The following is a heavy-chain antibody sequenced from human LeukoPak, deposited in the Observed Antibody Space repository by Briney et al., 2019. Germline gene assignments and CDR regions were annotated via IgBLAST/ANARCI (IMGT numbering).Heavy chain of an antibody. CDR3: ARVWRGTYYFDY. Sequence: SETLSLTCTVSGGSISSYYWSWIRQPPGKGLEWIGYIYYSGSTNYNPSLKSRVTISVDTSKNQFSLKLSSVTAADTAVYYCARVWRGTYYFDYWGQGTLVTVSS. J-gene: IGHJ4*02. CDR2: IYYSGST. CDR1: GGSISSYY. V-gene: IGHV4-59*01. D-gene: IGHD3-3*01.